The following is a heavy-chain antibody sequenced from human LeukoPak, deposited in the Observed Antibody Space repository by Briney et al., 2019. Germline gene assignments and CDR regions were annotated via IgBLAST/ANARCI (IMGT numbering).Heavy chain of an antibody. D-gene: IGHD3-16*02. J-gene: IGHJ4*02. CDR2: ISYDGSNK. Sequence: GRSLRLSCAASGFTFSSYAMHWVRQAPGKGLEWVAAISYDGSNKYYADSVKGRFTISGDNSKNTLYLQMNSLRAEDTAVYYCARAPYDYVWGSYRPTDYWGQGTLVTVSS. CDR1: GFTFSSYA. CDR3: ARAPYDYVWGSYRPTDY. V-gene: IGHV3-30-3*01.